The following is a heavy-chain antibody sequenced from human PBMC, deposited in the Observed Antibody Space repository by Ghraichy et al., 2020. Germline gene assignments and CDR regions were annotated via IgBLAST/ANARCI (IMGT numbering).Heavy chain of an antibody. CDR1: GGSISSGAYY. CDR3: ARLGRYCSSVSCPGFDY. Sequence: SETLSLTCTVSGGSISSGAYYWSWIRQHPGKGLEWIGYIYYSGSTYYNPSLRSRLTISIDTSKNQFSLKLSSVTAADTAVYYCARLGRYCSSVSCPGFDYWGQGTLVTVSS. D-gene: IGHD2-2*01. J-gene: IGHJ4*02. V-gene: IGHV4-31*03. CDR2: IYYSGST.